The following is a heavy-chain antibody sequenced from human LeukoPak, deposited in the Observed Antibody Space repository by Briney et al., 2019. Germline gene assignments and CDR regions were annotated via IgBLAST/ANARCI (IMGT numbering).Heavy chain of an antibody. CDR1: GGTFSSYA. J-gene: IGHJ4*02. CDR2: INAGNGNT. D-gene: IGHD6-19*01. V-gene: IGHV1-3*01. Sequence: GASVKVSCKASGGTFSSYAISWVRQAPGQRLEWMGWINAGNGNTKYSQKFQGRVTITRDTSASTAYMELSSLRSEDTAVYYCARFSSGWYSDYWGQGTLVTVSS. CDR3: ARFSSGWYSDY.